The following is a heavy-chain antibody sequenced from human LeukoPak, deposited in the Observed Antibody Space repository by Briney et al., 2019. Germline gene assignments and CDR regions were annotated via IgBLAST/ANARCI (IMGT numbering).Heavy chain of an antibody. D-gene: IGHD2-2*02. J-gene: IGHJ6*02. V-gene: IGHV1-18*01. CDR3: ASANCSSTSCYTQSWNYHGMDV. Sequence: ASVKVSCKASGYTFTSYGISWVRQAPGQGLGWMGWISAYNGNTNYAQKLQGRVTMTTGTSTSTAYMELRSLRSDDTAVYYCASANCSSTSCYTQSWNYHGMDVWAKGPRSPSP. CDR1: GYTFTSYG. CDR2: ISAYNGNT.